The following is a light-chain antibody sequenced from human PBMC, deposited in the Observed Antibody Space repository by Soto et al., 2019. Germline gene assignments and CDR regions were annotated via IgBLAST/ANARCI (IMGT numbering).Light chain of an antibody. CDR2: STS. CDR1: QRVSSDS. CDR3: QQYGRSQT. V-gene: IGKV3-20*01. J-gene: IGKJ1*01. Sequence: EIVLTQSPDTLSLSPGERATLSCRASQRVSSDSLAWYQQQPGQAPRLLIYSTSNRATGIPDRFSGSGSGTDFTLTTRRLEPEDFALYYCQQYGRSQTFGQGTKVDIK.